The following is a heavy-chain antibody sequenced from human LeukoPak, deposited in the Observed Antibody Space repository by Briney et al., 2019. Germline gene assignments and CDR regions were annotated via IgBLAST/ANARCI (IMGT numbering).Heavy chain of an antibody. Sequence: PSETLSLTYTVSGGSISSSSYYWGWIRQPPGNGLEWIGSIYYSGSTYYNPSLKSRVTISVDTSKNQFSLKLSSVTAADTAVYHCARSPSLDTAMVTGYYFDYWGQGTLVTVSS. CDR1: GGSISSSSYY. D-gene: IGHD5-18*01. J-gene: IGHJ4*02. CDR2: IYYSGST. CDR3: ARSPSLDTAMVTGYYFDY. V-gene: IGHV4-39*07.